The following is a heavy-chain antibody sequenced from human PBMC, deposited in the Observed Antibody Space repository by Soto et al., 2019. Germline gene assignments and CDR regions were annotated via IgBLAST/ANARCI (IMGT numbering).Heavy chain of an antibody. CDR3: AREEVMPGTPQYYYYYGMDV. CDR2: INPSGGST. J-gene: IGHJ6*02. D-gene: IGHD3-16*01. V-gene: IGHV1-46*01. CDR1: GYTFTSYY. Sequence: ASVKVSCKASGYTFTSYYIHWVRQAPGQGLEWMGIINPSGGSTSYAQKFQGRVTMTRDTSTSTVYMELSSLRSEDTAVYYCAREEVMPGTPQYYYYYGMDVWGQGTTVTVSS.